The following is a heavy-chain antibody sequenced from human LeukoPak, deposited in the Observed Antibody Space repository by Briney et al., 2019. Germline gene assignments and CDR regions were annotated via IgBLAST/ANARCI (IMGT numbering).Heavy chain of an antibody. CDR2: ISGSGSST. J-gene: IGHJ6*03. Sequence: PGGSLRLSCSASGFTFSTYGMSWVRQAPGKGLEWVSGISGSGSSTYYADSVKGRFTISRDNSKNTLYLQMNSLRAEDTAMYYCARDPTDIHLWLVYYYYYMDVWGKGTTVTVSS. V-gene: IGHV3-23*01. CDR1: GFTFSTYG. D-gene: IGHD5-18*01. CDR3: ARDPTDIHLWLVYYYYYMDV.